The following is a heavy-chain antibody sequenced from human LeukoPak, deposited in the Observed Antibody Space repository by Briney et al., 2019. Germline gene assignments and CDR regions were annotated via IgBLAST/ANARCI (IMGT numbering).Heavy chain of an antibody. J-gene: IGHJ6*02. CDR2: IIPILGIA. V-gene: IGHV1-69*02. CDR3: ANRGRSPGPYYYYGMDV. Sequence: GASVKVSCKASGGTFSSYTISWVRQAPGQGLEWMGRIIPILGIANYAQKFQGRVTITADKSTSTAYMELSSLRSEDTAVYYCANRGRSPGPYYYYGMDVWGQGTTVTVSS. CDR1: GGTFSSYT.